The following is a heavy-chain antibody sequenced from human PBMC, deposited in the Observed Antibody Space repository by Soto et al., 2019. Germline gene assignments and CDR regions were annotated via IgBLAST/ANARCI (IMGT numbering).Heavy chain of an antibody. CDR2: ISSSSSTI. J-gene: IGHJ5*02. CDR1: GFTFSSYS. V-gene: IGHV3-48*01. Sequence: EVQLVESGGGLVQPGGSLRLSCAASGFTFSSYSMNWVRQAPGKVLEWVSYISSSSSTIYYADSVKGRFTISRDNAKNSLYLQMNSLRAEDTAVYYCAAVGDTIFGVVPGWFDPWGQGTLVTVSS. CDR3: AAVGDTIFGVVPGWFDP. D-gene: IGHD3-3*01.